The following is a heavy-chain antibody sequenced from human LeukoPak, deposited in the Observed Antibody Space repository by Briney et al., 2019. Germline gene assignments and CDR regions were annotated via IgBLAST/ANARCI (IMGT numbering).Heavy chain of an antibody. J-gene: IGHJ4*02. Sequence: GGSLRLSCAASGFTFSTYSMNWVRQAPGKGLEWVSAISGSGASTYYADSVKGRFTISRDNSKNTVFLQMNSLRAEDTAVYYCAKDAAGPEYWGQGTLVTVSS. CDR1: GFTFSTYS. CDR3: AKDAAGPEY. D-gene: IGHD6-13*01. V-gene: IGHV3-23*01. CDR2: ISGSGAST.